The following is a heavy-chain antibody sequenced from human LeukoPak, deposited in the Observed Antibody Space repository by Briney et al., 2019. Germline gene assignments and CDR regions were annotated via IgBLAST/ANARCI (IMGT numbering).Heavy chain of an antibody. D-gene: IGHD3-22*01. J-gene: IGHJ3*02. V-gene: IGHV4-59*01. Sequence: SETLSLTCTVSGGSISSYYWSWIRQPPGKGLEWIGYIYYSGSTNYNPSLKSRVTISVDTSKNQFSLKLSSVTAADTAVYYCARDGLFIDSSGYYYGFSGAFDIWGQGTMVTVSS. CDR1: GGSISSYY. CDR2: IYYSGST. CDR3: ARDGLFIDSSGYYYGFSGAFDI.